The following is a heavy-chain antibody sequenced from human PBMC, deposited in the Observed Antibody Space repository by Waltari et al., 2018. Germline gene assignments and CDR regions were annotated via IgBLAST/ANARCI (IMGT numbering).Heavy chain of an antibody. V-gene: IGHV4-38-2*02. Sequence: QVQLQESGPGLVKPSETLSLTCAVSGYSISSGYYWGWIRQPPGKGLEWIGSIYHSGSTYYNPSLKSRVTISVDTSKNQFSLKLSSVTAADTAVYYCARDPYGDSSSWFDPWGQGTLVTVSS. D-gene: IGHD4-17*01. CDR2: IYHSGST. CDR3: ARDPYGDSSSWFDP. CDR1: GYSISSGYY. J-gene: IGHJ5*02.